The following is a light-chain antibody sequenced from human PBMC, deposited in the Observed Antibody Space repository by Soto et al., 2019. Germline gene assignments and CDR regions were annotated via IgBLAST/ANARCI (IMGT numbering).Light chain of an antibody. Sequence: EIVMTQSPATLSVSPGEGATVSCRASQSVSSHLAWYQHKPGQAPRLLFYDASTRATGIPARFSGSGSGTAFTRAIGSLQPENFTVYYVHHYHGWPITFGEGTRGEFK. J-gene: IGKJ5*01. V-gene: IGKV3-15*01. CDR1: QSVSSH. CDR2: DAS. CDR3: HHYHGWPIT.